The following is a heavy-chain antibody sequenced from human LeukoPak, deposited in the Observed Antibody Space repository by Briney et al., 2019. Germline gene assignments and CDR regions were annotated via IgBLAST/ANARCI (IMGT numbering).Heavy chain of an antibody. CDR1: GGSLGSSTSY. D-gene: IGHD3-16*01. CDR2: IYYSGRT. V-gene: IGHV4-39*07. Sequence: SETLSLTCTVSGGSLGSSTSYWGWIRQPPGEGLEWIGSIYYSGRTYYNPSLKSRVTISIDPSKNQSSLKPTFPTPAAPAVYSCARVVRRGSAFVRFDPCGEGTLVTVSS. CDR3: ARVVRRGSAFVRFDP. J-gene: IGHJ5*02.